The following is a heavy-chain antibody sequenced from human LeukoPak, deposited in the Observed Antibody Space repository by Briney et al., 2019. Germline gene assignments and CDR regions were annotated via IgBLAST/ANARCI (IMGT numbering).Heavy chain of an antibody. Sequence: SETLSLTCTVSGGSISNYHWSWIRQPAGQGLEWIGRIYTNADTKYNPSLRSRVTMSVDTSKNQLSLKVRSVTAADTAVYYCARAAAAAGGQYFDYWGQGSVVTVSA. CDR3: ARAAAAAGGQYFDY. CDR2: IYTNADT. J-gene: IGHJ4*02. D-gene: IGHD6-13*01. CDR1: GGSISNYH. V-gene: IGHV4-4*07.